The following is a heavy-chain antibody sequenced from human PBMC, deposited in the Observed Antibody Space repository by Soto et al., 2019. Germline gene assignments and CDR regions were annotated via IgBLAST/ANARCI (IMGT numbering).Heavy chain of an antibody. V-gene: IGHV3-23*01. CDR1: GFTFSSYA. J-gene: IGHJ1*01. D-gene: IGHD6-19*01. CDR3: APRGGWYVFSYFQH. Sequence: EVQLLESGGGLVQPGGSLRLSCVASGFTFSSYAMSWVRQAPGKGLEWVSAISGSGGSTYYADSVKGRVTISRDNSKNTLYLQMNGLRVEDTAVYYCAPRGGWYVFSYFQHWGQGTLVTVSS. CDR2: ISGSGGST.